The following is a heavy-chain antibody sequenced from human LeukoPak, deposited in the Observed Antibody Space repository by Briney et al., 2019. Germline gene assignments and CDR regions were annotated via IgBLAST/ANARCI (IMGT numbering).Heavy chain of an antibody. V-gene: IGHV3-30*18. CDR1: GFTFSSFG. D-gene: IGHD4-23*01. J-gene: IGHJ4*02. CDR3: AKNEGRWAAYNDY. CDR2: LSYDGSKK. Sequence: GGSLRLSCAASGFTFSSFGMHWVRQAPGKGLEWVTVLSYDGSKKFYADSVKGRFTISRDNSKNTLYLQMNSLRAEDTAVYYCAKNEGRWAAYNDYWGQGTLVTVSS.